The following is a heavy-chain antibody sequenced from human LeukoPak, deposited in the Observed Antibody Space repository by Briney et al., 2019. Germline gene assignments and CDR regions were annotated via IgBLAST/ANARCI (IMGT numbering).Heavy chain of an antibody. CDR3: ARLSYSSSWMSI. V-gene: IGHV4-34*01. D-gene: IGHD6-13*01. J-gene: IGHJ3*02. CDR1: GGSFSGYY. Sequence: SETLSLTCAVYGGSFSGYYWSWIRQPPGKGLEWIGEINHSGSTNYNPSLKSRVTISVDTSKNQFSLKLSSVTAADTAVYYCARLSYSSSWMSIWGQGTMVTVSS. CDR2: INHSGST.